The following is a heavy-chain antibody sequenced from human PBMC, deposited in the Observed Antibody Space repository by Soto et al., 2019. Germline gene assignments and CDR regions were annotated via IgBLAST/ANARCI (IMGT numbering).Heavy chain of an antibody. J-gene: IGHJ4*02. V-gene: IGHV4-38-2*02. D-gene: IGHD3-10*01. Sequence: ETLSLTCIVSDYSISSGYYGGWVRQSPGRGLEWIGSMFHSGSSYSNPSLKSRVTISVDTSKNQFSLKLTSVTAADTAVYYCARELHYYGSGLLDSWGQGTLVTVSS. CDR3: ARELHYYGSGLLDS. CDR1: DYSISSGYY. CDR2: MFHSGSS.